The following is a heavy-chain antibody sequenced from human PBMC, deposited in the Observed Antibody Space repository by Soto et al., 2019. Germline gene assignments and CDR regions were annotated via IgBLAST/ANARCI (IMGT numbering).Heavy chain of an antibody. CDR2: IYYSGST. CDR3: ARTAGSGYYIILFDP. CDR1: GGSISSGGYY. D-gene: IGHD3-3*01. Sequence: PSETLSLTCTVSGGSISSGGYYWSWIRQHPGKGLEWIGYIYYSGSTYYNPSLKSRVTISVDTSKNQFSLKLSSVTAADTAVYYCARTAGSGYYIILFDPWGQGTLVTVSS. J-gene: IGHJ5*02. V-gene: IGHV4-31*03.